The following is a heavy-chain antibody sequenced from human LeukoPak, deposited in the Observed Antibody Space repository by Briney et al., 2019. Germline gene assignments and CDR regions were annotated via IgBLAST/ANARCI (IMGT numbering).Heavy chain of an antibody. Sequence: PSETLSLTCAVYGGSLSGYYWSWIRQPPGKGLEWIGEINHSGSTNYNPSLKSRVTISVDTSKNQFSLKLSSVTAADTAVYYCARSPVSDSSGREPFDIWGQGTMVTVSS. CDR1: GGSLSGYY. CDR3: ARSPVSDSSGREPFDI. J-gene: IGHJ3*02. D-gene: IGHD3-22*01. CDR2: INHSGST. V-gene: IGHV4-34*01.